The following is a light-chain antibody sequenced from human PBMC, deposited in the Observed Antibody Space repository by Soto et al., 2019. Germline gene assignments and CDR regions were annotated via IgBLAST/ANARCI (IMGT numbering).Light chain of an antibody. CDR1: SSDVGGYNY. CDR2: EVS. V-gene: IGLV2-14*01. CDR3: SSYSSTSTRI. J-gene: IGLJ1*01. Sequence: QSVLTQPASVSGSPGQAITISCTGTSSDVGGYNYVSWYQQHPGKAPKLMIYEVSYRPSGVSNRFSGSKSGNTASLTISGLLAEDEADYYCSSYSSTSTRIFGIGTKVTVL.